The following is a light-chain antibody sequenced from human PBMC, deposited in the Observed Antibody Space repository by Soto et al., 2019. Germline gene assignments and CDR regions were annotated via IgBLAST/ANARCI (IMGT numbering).Light chain of an antibody. CDR1: QTINDRR. J-gene: IGKJ1*01. CDR3: EQYGGSPLT. CDR2: DAS. V-gene: IGKV3-20*01. Sequence: EIVLTQSPDTLSLSSGERATLSCRASQTINDRRLAWYQQKPGQPPRFLMSDASNRAPGVPDRFSGSGSGTDFTLTIARLEPEDFAVYSCEQYGGSPLTFGQGTKVEMK.